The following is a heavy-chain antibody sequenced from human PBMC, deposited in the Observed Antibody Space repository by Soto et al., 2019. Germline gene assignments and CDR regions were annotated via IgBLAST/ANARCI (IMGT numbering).Heavy chain of an antibody. V-gene: IGHV3-74*01. CDR1: GFTFSRHW. CDR3: ARDMRAVPWYGGVSSAFDM. J-gene: IGHJ3*02. D-gene: IGHD3-10*01. CDR2: TKTDGST. Sequence: GGSLRLSCAASGFTFSRHWIHWVRQAPGQGLMWVSRTKTDGSTSYADFVKGRFTISRDNAKNTLYLQMNSLTADDTAVYYCARDMRAVPWYGGVSSAFDMWGQGTMVTVSS.